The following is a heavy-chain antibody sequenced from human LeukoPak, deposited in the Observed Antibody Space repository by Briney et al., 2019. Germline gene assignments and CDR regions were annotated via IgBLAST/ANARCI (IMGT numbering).Heavy chain of an antibody. V-gene: IGHV3-7*01. CDR1: GFTVSGYW. Sequence: GGSLRLSCAASGFTVSGYWMAWVRQAPGRGLEWVAHIKQDGSEKNYVDPVKGRFTISRDNAKNSVYLQMNSLRAEDTAVYYCARDCGGGSCYGPYDAFDIWGQGTMVTVSS. J-gene: IGHJ3*02. D-gene: IGHD2-15*01. CDR3: ARDCGGGSCYGPYDAFDI. CDR2: IKQDGSEK.